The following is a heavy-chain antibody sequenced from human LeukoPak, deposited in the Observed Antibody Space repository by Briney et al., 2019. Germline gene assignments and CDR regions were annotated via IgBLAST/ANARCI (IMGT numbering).Heavy chain of an antibody. CDR3: AKDKYYYGSSGYYLPFGY. CDR1: VFTFSSHA. Sequence: GGSLRLSCPASVFTFSSHAMSWVRQAPGKGLEWVSAISGSGGSTYYADSVKGRFTISRDNPKNTLYLQMNSLRAEDTAVYYCAKDKYYYGSSGYYLPFGYWGQGTLVTVSS. V-gene: IGHV3-23*01. J-gene: IGHJ4*02. CDR2: ISGSGGST. D-gene: IGHD3-22*01.